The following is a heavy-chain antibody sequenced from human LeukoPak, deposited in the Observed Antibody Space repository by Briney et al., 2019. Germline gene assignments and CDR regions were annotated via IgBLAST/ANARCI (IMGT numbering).Heavy chain of an antibody. V-gene: IGHV4-4*07. CDR2: IYSSGST. D-gene: IGHD4-17*01. CDR1: GGSIYNYY. Sequence: TSETLSLTCTVSGGSIYNYYCSWIRQPAGKGLEWIGRIYSSGSTNYNSSLKSRATMSVDSSKNQFSLRLNSVTAADTAVYYCARHYYGDYYFDYWGQGTLVTVSS. CDR3: ARHYYGDYYFDY. J-gene: IGHJ4*02.